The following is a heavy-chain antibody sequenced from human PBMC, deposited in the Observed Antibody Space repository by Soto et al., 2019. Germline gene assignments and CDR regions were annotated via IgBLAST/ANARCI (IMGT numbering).Heavy chain of an antibody. D-gene: IGHD4-17*01. V-gene: IGHV4-39*01. CDR1: GVPISSSNYY. CDR3: AIHLGVNTPEYFDH. Sequence: PSEALFLSCTVSGVPISSSNYYWGWIRQPPGKGLEWIETIYYSGSTYYNPSLKSRLTKSVDTSKNQDSLKLRPVTAAETALYYCAIHLGVNTPEYFDHWGQGTLVTGSS. J-gene: IGHJ4*02. CDR2: IYYSGST.